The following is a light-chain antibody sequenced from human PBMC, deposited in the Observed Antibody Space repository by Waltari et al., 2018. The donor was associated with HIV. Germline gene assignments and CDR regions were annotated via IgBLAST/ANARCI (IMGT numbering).Light chain of an antibody. CDR1: HPNIGSNN. CDR2: LND. J-gene: IGLJ3*02. V-gene: IGLV1-47*01. Sequence: QSVLTQPPSASGTPGQRVTISCSGSHPNIGSNNVHWYQQPPGAAPKPRISLNDQRPSVVPDRFSGCKSGTSASLVSSGLRSEEEADYFCSVWDDSLAGWMFGGGTRLTVL. CDR3: SVWDDSLAGWM.